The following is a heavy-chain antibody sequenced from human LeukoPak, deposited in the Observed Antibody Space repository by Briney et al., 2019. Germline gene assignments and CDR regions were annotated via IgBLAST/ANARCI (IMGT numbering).Heavy chain of an antibody. D-gene: IGHD3-10*01. V-gene: IGHV4-59*01. CDR1: GGSISSYY. Sequence: SETLSLTCTVSGGSISSYYWIWIRQPPGKGLEWIGYIYYSGSTNYNPSLKSRVTISVDTSKNQFSLNLSSVSTADTAVYYCARGGSESYRNYYYMDVWGKGTTVTVSS. CDR3: ARGGSESYRNYYYMDV. CDR2: IYYSGST. J-gene: IGHJ6*03.